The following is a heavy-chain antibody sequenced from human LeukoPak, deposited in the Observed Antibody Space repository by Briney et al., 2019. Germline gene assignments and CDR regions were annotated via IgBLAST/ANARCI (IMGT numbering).Heavy chain of an antibody. Sequence: AGGSLRLSCAASGFTFSSYSMNWVRQAPGKGLEWVSYISSSSSTIYYADSVKGRFTISRDNSKNTLYLQMNSLRSEDTAVYYCAREYCSSTSCKKDYWGQGTLVTVSS. CDR2: ISSSSSTI. V-gene: IGHV3-48*01. D-gene: IGHD2-2*01. J-gene: IGHJ4*02. CDR3: AREYCSSTSCKKDY. CDR1: GFTFSSYS.